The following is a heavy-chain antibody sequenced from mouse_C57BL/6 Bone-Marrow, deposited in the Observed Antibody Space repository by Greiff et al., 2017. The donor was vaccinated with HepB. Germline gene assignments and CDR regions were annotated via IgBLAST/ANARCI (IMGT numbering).Heavy chain of an antibody. J-gene: IGHJ1*03. D-gene: IGHD1-1*01. Sequence: QVQLQQPGAELVKPGASVKMSCKASGYTFTSYWITWVKQRPGQGLEWIGDIYPGSGSTNYNEKFKSKATLTVDTSSSTAYMQLSSLTSEDSAVYYCARGSTSDLSTTVVAPRFDVWGTGTTVTVSS. V-gene: IGHV1-55*01. CDR1: GYTFTSYW. CDR3: ARGSTSDLSTTVVAPRFDV. CDR2: IYPGSGST.